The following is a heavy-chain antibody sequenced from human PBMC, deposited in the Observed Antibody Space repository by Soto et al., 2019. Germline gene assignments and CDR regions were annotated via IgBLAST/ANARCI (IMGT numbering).Heavy chain of an antibody. D-gene: IGHD3-10*01. V-gene: IGHV2-5*02. CDR3: AHINIWFGELLAEYFQH. CDR2: IYWDDDN. CDR1: GFSLSTSGVG. Sequence: QITLKESGPTLVKPTQTLTLTCTFSGFSLSTSGVGVGWIRQPPGKALEWLALIYWDDDNRYSPSLKSRLTTTXXTSKNQVVLTMTNMDPVDTATYYCAHINIWFGELLAEYFQHWGQGTLVTVSS. J-gene: IGHJ1*01.